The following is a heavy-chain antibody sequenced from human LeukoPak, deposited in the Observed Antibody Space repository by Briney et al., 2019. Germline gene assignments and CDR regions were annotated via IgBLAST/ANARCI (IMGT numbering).Heavy chain of an antibody. J-gene: IGHJ4*02. D-gene: IGHD6-6*01. V-gene: IGHV3-11*01. Sequence: PGGSLTLSCAASGFTFSEYYMSWIRQAPGKGLEWVSYISSSGSTIYYADSLKGRFTISRDNAKNSLYLQMNSLRAEDTAVYYCAREEARTFDYWGQGTLVTVSS. CDR2: ISSSGSTI. CDR1: GFTFSEYY. CDR3: AREEARTFDY.